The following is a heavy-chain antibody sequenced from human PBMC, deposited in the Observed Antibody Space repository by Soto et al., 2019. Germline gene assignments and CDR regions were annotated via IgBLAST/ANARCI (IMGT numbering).Heavy chain of an antibody. J-gene: IGHJ6*02. D-gene: IGHD3-9*01. Sequence: GSSVKVSCKASGYTFTSYGISWVRQAPGQGLEWMGWTTAYNGNTDYAQKLQGRVTMTTDTSPSTAYMELRSLRFDDTAVYYCAREYYDILNYYYYYGMYVWGQGTTVTVSS. CDR2: TTAYNGNT. V-gene: IGHV1-18*01. CDR3: AREYYDILNYYYYYGMYV. CDR1: GYTFTSYG.